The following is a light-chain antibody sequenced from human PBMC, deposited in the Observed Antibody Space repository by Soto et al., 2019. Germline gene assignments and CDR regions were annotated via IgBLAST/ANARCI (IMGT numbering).Light chain of an antibody. V-gene: IGKV3-20*01. Sequence: EILLTQSPDSLSLSPGDRATLSCRASQSFSSTFFAWYQQKPGQAPRLLIYGASSRATGIPDRFSGSWSGTDFTLTISRLEPEDFAVYYYQQYASSVTFGQGTKVEIK. J-gene: IGKJ1*01. CDR2: GAS. CDR3: QQYASSVT. CDR1: QSFSSTF.